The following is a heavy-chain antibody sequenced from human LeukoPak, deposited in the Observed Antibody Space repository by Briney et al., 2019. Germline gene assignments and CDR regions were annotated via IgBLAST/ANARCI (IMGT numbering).Heavy chain of an antibody. J-gene: IGHJ5*02. V-gene: IGHV1-46*01. CDR3: ARAARSSSSSTYRSNWFDP. D-gene: IGHD6-6*01. Sequence: ASVKVSCKASGYTFTSYGISWVRQAPGQGLEWMGIINPSGGSTSYAQKFQGRVTMTRDTSTSTVYMELSSLRSEDTAVYYCARAARSSSSSTYRSNWFDPWGQGTLVAVSS. CDR2: INPSGGST. CDR1: GYTFTSYG.